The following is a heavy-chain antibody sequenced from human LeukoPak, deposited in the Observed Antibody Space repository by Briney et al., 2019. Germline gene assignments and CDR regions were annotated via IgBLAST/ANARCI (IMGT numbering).Heavy chain of an antibody. D-gene: IGHD3-22*01. V-gene: IGHV3-11*01. J-gene: IGHJ6*03. CDR2: ISSSGSTI. CDR1: GFTFSDYY. CDR3: AREETSGYYFSYYCYYYMDV. Sequence: PGGSLRLSCAASGFTFSDYYMSWIRQAPGKGLEWVSYISSSGSTIYYADSVKGRFTISRDNAKNSLYLQMNSLRAEDTAVYYCAREETSGYYFSYYCYYYMDVWGKGTTVTVSS.